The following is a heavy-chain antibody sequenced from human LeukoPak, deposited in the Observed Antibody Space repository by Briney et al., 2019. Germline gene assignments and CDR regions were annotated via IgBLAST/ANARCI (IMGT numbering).Heavy chain of an antibody. J-gene: IGHJ4*01. V-gene: IGHV3-30*04. D-gene: IGHD3-16*01. CDR3: ARYGGFLDY. CDR2: ISYDGRNQ. CDR1: GFTFSNYA. Sequence: GSLRLSCAASGFTFSNYAMHWVRQAPGKGLEWVAVISYDGRNQYYADSVKGRFTVSRDNSKSTLYLQMNRLRGEDTAVYNCARYGGFLDYWGHGTLVTVSS.